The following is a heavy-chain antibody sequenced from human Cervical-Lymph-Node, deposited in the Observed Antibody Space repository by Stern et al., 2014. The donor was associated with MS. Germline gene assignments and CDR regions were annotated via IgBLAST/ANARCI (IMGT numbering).Heavy chain of an antibody. CDR2: VYYSGPT. J-gene: IGHJ4*02. Sequence: QLQLQESGPGLVKPSETLSLTCAVSGDSISSYTHYWAWIRQPPGKGLEWLGSVYYSGPTYYVPAVKSPVTIPGDTPKNHFSLGLTSLTAADTAVYYCAKHACTGAACPFDLWGQGTLVTVSS. CDR1: GDSISSYTHY. CDR3: AKHACTGAACPFDL. D-gene: IGHD2-8*02. V-gene: IGHV4-39*01.